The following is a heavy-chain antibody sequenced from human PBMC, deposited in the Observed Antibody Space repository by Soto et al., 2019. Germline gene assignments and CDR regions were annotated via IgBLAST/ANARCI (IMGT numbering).Heavy chain of an antibody. V-gene: IGHV3-74*01. J-gene: IGHJ6*02. D-gene: IGHD3-22*01. Sequence: PGGSLRLSCAAPGLTFSSYSMNWVRQAPGKGLVWVSRINSDGSSTSYADSVKGRFTISRDNAKNTLYLQMNSLRAEDTAVYYCARDLVSGSRSGWLLLPYYYYGMDVWGQGTTVTVSS. CDR3: ARDLVSGSRSGWLLLPYYYYGMDV. CDR1: GLTFSSYS. CDR2: INSDGSST.